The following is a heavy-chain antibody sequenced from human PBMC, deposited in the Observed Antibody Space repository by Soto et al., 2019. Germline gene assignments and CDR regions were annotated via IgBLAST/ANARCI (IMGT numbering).Heavy chain of an antibody. D-gene: IGHD3-10*01. V-gene: IGHV3-33*01. CDR1: GFTFSSYG. CDR3: ASRSKSYSYYYYGMDV. J-gene: IGHJ6*02. CDR2: IWYDGSNK. Sequence: PGGSLRLSCAASGFTFSSYGIHWVRQAPGKGLEWVAVIWYDGSNKYYADSVKGRFTISRDNSKNTLYLQMNSLRVEDTAVYYFASRSKSYSYYYYGMDVWGQGTMVTVSS.